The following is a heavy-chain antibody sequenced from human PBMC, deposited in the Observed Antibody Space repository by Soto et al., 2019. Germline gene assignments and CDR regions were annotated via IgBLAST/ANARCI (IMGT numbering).Heavy chain of an antibody. CDR3: ARHDCDITSTNCYINWFDP. CDR1: DGSVGTAHF. V-gene: IGHV4-39*01. Sequence: SETLSLTCTVSDGSVGTAHFWGWIRQPPGRGLEWIGSIYYSGRTYYNPPLKSRVTISIDTSKNQFSLKLSSVTAADTAVYYCARHDCDITSTNCYINWFDPWGQGTLVTVSS. CDR2: IYYSGRT. J-gene: IGHJ5*02. D-gene: IGHD2-2*01.